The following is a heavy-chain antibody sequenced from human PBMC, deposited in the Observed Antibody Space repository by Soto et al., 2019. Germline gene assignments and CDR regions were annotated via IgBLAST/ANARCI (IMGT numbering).Heavy chain of an antibody. Sequence: PGGSLRLSCAASGFTFSSYSMNWVRQAPGKGLEWVSYISSSSSTIYYADSVKGRFTISRDNAKNSLYLQMSSLRDEDTAVYYCARDPIFGVVIAPGNWFDPWGQGTTVTVSS. V-gene: IGHV3-48*02. CDR2: ISSSSSTI. J-gene: IGHJ5*01. D-gene: IGHD3-3*01. CDR3: ARDPIFGVVIAPGNWFDP. CDR1: GFTFSSYS.